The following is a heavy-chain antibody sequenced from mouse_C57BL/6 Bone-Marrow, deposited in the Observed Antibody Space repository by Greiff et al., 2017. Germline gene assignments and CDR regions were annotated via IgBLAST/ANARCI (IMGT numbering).Heavy chain of an antibody. J-gene: IGHJ2*01. Sequence: VKLQESGAELARPGASVKLSCKASGYTFTSYGISWVKQRTGQGLEWIGEIYPSSGNTYYNEKFKGKATLTADKSSSTAYMELRSLTSEDSAVYFCANDYAYYFDYWGQGTTLTVSS. V-gene: IGHV1-81*01. D-gene: IGHD2-4*01. CDR2: IYPSSGNT. CDR3: ANDYAYYFDY. CDR1: GYTFTSYG.